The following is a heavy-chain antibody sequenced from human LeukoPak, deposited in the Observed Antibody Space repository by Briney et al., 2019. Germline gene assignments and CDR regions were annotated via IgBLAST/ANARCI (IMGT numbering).Heavy chain of an antibody. CDR3: AKVVSNYFWAGDY. V-gene: IGHV3-30*02. J-gene: IGHJ4*02. Sequence: GGSLRLSCAASGFTFSSYGMHWVRQAPGKGLEWVAFIRYDGSNKYYADSVKGRFTISRDNSKNALYLQMNSLRAEDTAVYYCAKVVSNYFWAGDYRGQGTLVTVSS. D-gene: IGHD4-11*01. CDR1: GFTFSSYG. CDR2: IRYDGSNK.